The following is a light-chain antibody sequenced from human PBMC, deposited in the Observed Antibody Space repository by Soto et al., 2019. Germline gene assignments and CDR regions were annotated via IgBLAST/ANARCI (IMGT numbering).Light chain of an antibody. Sequence: QSVLTQPPSASGTPGQRVTISCSGSGSNIGSHDVYWYQHLPATAPKVLIYRNDQRPSGVPDRFSASRSGTSASLAISGLRSEDEADYYCVAWDDSLSGRVFCGGTKVTVL. CDR2: RND. CDR1: GSNIGSHD. CDR3: VAWDDSLSGRV. V-gene: IGLV1-47*02. J-gene: IGLJ3*02.